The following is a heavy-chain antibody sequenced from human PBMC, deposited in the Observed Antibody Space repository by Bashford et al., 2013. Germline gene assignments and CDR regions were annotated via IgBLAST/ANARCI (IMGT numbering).Heavy chain of an antibody. Sequence: SVKVSCKASDSTFTTYGFSWVRQAPGQGLEWMGWSQRLRCQHKLCRQPPGQVTISADKSISTAYLQWSSLKASDTAMYYCARAHDSSRSYYFDYWGQGTLVTVSS. V-gene: IGHV1-18*01. J-gene: IGHJ4*02. CDR1: DSTFTTYG. D-gene: IGHD3-22*01. CDR3: ARAHDSSRSYYFDY. CDR2: SQRLRCQH.